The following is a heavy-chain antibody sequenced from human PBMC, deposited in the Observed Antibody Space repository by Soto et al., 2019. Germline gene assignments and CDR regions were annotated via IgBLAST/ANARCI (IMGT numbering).Heavy chain of an antibody. Sequence: PSETLSLTCTVSGGSISNYFWSWIRQPPGKGLEWIGYIYYSGSTNYNPSLKSRVTISVDTSKNQFSLRLTSVTAADSALYYCARGNNMIRGVIAYYFDFWGQGTLVTVSS. J-gene: IGHJ4*02. CDR3: ARGNNMIRGVIAYYFDF. CDR1: GGSISNYF. CDR2: IYYSGST. D-gene: IGHD3-10*01. V-gene: IGHV4-59*01.